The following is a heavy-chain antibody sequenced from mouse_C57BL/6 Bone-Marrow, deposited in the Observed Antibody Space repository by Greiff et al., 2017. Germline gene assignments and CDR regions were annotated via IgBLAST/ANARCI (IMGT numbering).Heavy chain of an antibody. CDR1: GFSLTSYG. J-gene: IGHJ2*01. CDR2: IWSGGST. V-gene: IGHV2-2*01. Sequence: QVQLQQSGPGLVQPSQSLSITCTVSGFSLTSYGVHWVRQSPGKGLEWLGVIWSGGSTDSNAAFISRLSISKDNSKSQVFFKMNSLQADDTAIYYCASDYYGSSGYWGQGTTLTVSS. CDR3: ASDYYGSSGY. D-gene: IGHD1-1*01.